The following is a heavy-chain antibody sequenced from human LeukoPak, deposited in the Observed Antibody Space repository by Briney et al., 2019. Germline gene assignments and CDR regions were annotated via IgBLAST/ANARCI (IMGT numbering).Heavy chain of an antibody. D-gene: IGHD6-19*01. J-gene: IGHJ4*02. CDR1: SGSISTSNYY. V-gene: IGHV4-39*07. Sequence: SETLSLTCTVSSGSISTSNYYWGWVRQPPGKALEWIGNIFYSGSTYYSPSLKSRVTISLDTSRNQFSLKLNSVTAADTAVYYCARIFLGYSSGWYFDYWGQGTLVTVSS. CDR3: ARIFLGYSSGWYFDY. CDR2: IFYSGST.